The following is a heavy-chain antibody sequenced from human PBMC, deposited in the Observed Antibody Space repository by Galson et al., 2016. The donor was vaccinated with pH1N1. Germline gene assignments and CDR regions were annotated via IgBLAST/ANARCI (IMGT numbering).Heavy chain of an antibody. CDR3: SSRVSVQLHFDY. Sequence: SVKVSCKASGYTFITYYIHWVRQAPGQGLEWLGIINPSGVSTTYAQKFQGRVTMTRDTSTSTVYMELSSLRSEDTAVYYCSSRVSVQLHFDYWGQSTLVTVSS. CDR1: GYTFITYY. V-gene: IGHV1-46*01. J-gene: IGHJ4*02. CDR2: INPSGVST. D-gene: IGHD4-23*01.